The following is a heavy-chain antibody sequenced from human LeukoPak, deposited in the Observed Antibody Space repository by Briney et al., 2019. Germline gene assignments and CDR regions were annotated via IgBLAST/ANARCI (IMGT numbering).Heavy chain of an antibody. CDR1: GGSISSYY. D-gene: IGHD2-8*01. V-gene: IGHV4-59*08. CDR2: IYYSGST. J-gene: IGHJ6*03. CDR3: AGHGVGWNYYYYYMDV. Sequence: SETLSLTCTVSGGSISSYYWSWIRQPPGKGLEWIGYIYYSGSTNYNPSLKSRVTISVDTSKNQFSLKLSSVTAADTAVYYCAGHGVGWNYYYYYMDVWGKGTTVTVSS.